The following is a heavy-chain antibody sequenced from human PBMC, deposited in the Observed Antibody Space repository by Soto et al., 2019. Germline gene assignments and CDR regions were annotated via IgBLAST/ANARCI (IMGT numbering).Heavy chain of an antibody. J-gene: IGHJ5*02. V-gene: IGHV4-61*08. CDR3: ARPLFGRGNWFDP. D-gene: IGHD3-10*01. CDR2: ISHSGST. Sequence: PSETLSLTCAVSGGSTSSGGYSWSWLRQPPGKGLEWIGYISHSGSTNYNPSLKSRVTISVDTSKNQFSLKLSSVTAADTAVYYCARPLFGRGNWFDPWGQGTLVTVSS. CDR1: GGSTSSGGYS.